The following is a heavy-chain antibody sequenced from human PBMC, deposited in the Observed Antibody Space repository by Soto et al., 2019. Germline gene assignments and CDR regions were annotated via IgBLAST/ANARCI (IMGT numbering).Heavy chain of an antibody. D-gene: IGHD2-2*01. CDR2: IRSKAYGGTT. J-gene: IGHJ6*02. Sequence: GGSLRLSCTASGFTFGDYAMSWFRQAPGKGLEWVGFIRSKAYGGTTEYAASVKGRFTISRDDSKSIAYLQMNSLKTEDTAVYYCTRAEVDCSSTSCYYYGMDVWGQGTTVTVSS. CDR3: TRAEVDCSSTSCYYYGMDV. V-gene: IGHV3-49*03. CDR1: GFTFGDYA.